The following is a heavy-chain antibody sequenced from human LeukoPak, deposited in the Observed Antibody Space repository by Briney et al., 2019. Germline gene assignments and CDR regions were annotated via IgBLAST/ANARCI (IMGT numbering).Heavy chain of an antibody. D-gene: IGHD2-2*01. CDR3: AREYPLFHYFDY. Sequence: GGSLRLSCAASGFTVISNYMSWVRQAPGRGLEWVACIYSGGSTYYADSVKGRFTISRDNSNNTLYLQMNSLRAEDTAVYYCAREYPLFHYFDYWGQGTLVTVSS. V-gene: IGHV3-53*01. J-gene: IGHJ4*02. CDR1: GFTVISNY. CDR2: IYSGGST.